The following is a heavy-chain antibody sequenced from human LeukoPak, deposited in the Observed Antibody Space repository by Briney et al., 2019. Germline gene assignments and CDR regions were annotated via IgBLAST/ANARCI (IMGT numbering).Heavy chain of an antibody. CDR2: ISGSGGST. CDR1: GFTFSSYA. D-gene: IGHD6-19*01. Sequence: GGSLRLSCAASGFTFSSYAMSWVRQAPGKGLEWVSTISGSGGSTYYADSVKGRFTISRDNSKNTLYLQMSSLRAEDTAVYYCAKDRTPSSGWYLSYFDYWGQGTLVTVSS. V-gene: IGHV3-23*01. J-gene: IGHJ4*02. CDR3: AKDRTPSSGWYLSYFDY.